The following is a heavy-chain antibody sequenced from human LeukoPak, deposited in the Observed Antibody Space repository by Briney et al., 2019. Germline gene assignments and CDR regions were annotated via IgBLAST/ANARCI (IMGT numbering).Heavy chain of an antibody. D-gene: IGHD5-12*01. CDR3: AKDLGVSGYGFDY. Sequence: GSLRLSCAASGFTLSSYGMHWVRQAPGKGLEWVAVISYDGSNKYYADSVKGRFTISRDNSKNTLYLQMNSLRAEDTAVYYCAKDLGVSGYGFDYWGQGTLVTVSS. J-gene: IGHJ4*02. CDR1: GFTLSSYG. V-gene: IGHV3-30*18. CDR2: ISYDGSNK.